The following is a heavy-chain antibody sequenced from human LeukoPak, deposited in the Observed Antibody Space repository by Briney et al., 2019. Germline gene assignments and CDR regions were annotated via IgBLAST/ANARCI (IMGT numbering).Heavy chain of an antibody. D-gene: IGHD3-9*01. V-gene: IGHV4-59*01. CDR1: GGSISSYY. CDR2: IYYSGST. CDR3: VGRYLAAFDI. Sequence: SETLSLTCTVSGGSISSYYWSWIRQPPGKGLEWIGYIYYSGSTNYNPSLKSRVTISVDTSKNQFSLKLSSVTAADTAVYYCVGRYLAAFDIWGQGTMVTVSS. J-gene: IGHJ3*02.